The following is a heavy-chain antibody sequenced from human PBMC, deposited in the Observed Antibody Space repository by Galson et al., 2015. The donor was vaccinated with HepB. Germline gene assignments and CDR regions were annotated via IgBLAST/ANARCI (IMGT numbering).Heavy chain of an antibody. Sequence: SLRLSCAASGFTFSSYAMSWVRQAPGKGLEWVSAISGSGGSTYYADSVKGRFTISRDNSKNTLYLQMNSLRAEDTAVYYCAKVPVRLLWWSPGDCYFDYWGQGTLVTVSS. CDR1: GFTFSSYA. D-gene: IGHD2-21*01. CDR2: ISGSGGST. CDR3: AKVPVRLLWWSPGDCYFDY. J-gene: IGHJ4*02. V-gene: IGHV3-23*01.